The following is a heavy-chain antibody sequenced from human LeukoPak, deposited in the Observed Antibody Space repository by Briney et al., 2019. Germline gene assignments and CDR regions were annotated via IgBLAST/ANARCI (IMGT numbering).Heavy chain of an antibody. D-gene: IGHD4-17*01. CDR2: IYYSGST. CDR1: GGSMSSGAYY. J-gene: IGHJ3*02. Sequence: SETLSLTCTVSGGSMSSGAYYWSWIRQHPGNGLEWIGNIYYSGSTYYNPSLKSRVTISVDRSKNQFSLKLTSVTAADTAVYYCARAFPFDDYGDPDAFDIWGQGTMVTLSS. V-gene: IGHV4-30-4*08. CDR3: ARAFPFDDYGDPDAFDI.